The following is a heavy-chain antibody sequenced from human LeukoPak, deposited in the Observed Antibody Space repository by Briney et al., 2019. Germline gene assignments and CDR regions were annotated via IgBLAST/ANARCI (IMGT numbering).Heavy chain of an antibody. CDR2: ISSSSSYI. CDR1: GFTFSSYS. D-gene: IGHD6-19*01. CDR3: AKVPLVAGTFRTEYYSDY. Sequence: GGSLRLSCAASGFTFSSYSMNWVRQAPGKGLEWVSSISSSSSYIYYADSVKGRFTISRDNSKNTLYLQMNSLRAEDTAVYYCAKVPLVAGTFRTEYYSDYWGQGTLVTVSS. J-gene: IGHJ4*02. V-gene: IGHV3-21*04.